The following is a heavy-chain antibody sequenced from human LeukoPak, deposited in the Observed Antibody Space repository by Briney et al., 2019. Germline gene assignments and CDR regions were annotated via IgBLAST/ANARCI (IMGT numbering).Heavy chain of an antibody. CDR3: ARALIAVAGPDYYYYGMDV. J-gene: IGHJ6*02. Sequence: SVKVSCKASGGTFSSYAISWVRQAPGQGLEWMGRIIPILGIANYAQKFQGRVTITADKSTSTAYMELSSLRSEDTAVYYRARALIAVAGPDYYYYGMDVWGQGTTVTVSS. CDR2: IIPILGIA. D-gene: IGHD6-19*01. V-gene: IGHV1-69*04. CDR1: GGTFSSYA.